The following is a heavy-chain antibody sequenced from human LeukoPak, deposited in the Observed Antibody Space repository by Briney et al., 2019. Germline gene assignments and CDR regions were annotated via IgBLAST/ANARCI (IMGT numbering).Heavy chain of an antibody. J-gene: IGHJ4*02. D-gene: IGHD6-13*01. Sequence: GGSLRLFFAAYGFTFSSYCMHWVRQAPGKRLEWVAFIRYDGSNKYYADSVKGRFTISRDNSKNTLYLQMNSLRAEDTAVYYCAVGGGYSSSWYTPFDYWGQGTMVTVSS. V-gene: IGHV3-30*02. CDR3: AVGGGYSSSWYTPFDY. CDR1: GFTFSSYC. CDR2: IRYDGSNK.